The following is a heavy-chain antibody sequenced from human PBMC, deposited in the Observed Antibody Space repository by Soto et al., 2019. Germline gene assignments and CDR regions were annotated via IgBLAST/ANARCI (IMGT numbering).Heavy chain of an antibody. Sequence: SETLSLTCTVSGDSISYYYWSWIRQPPGKGLEWIGYVYYDGSTNYNPSLESRATMSIDTSKNQFSLKLSSVIAADTAVYYCGSYDRQSGRYALDYWGQGTLVTVSS. V-gene: IGHV4-59*01. D-gene: IGHD3-10*01. CDR2: VYYDGST. J-gene: IGHJ4*02. CDR3: GSYDRQSGRYALDY. CDR1: GDSISYYY.